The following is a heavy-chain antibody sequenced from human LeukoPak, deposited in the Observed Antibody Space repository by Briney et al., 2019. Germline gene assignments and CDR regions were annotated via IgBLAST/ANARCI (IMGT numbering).Heavy chain of an antibody. CDR1: GFTFSSYW. CDR3: ARLLWSYDSSGHEYFQH. D-gene: IGHD3-22*01. V-gene: IGHV3-7*01. CDR2: IKQDGSEK. Sequence: GGSLRLPCAASGFTFSSYWMSWVRQAPGKGLEWVANIKQDGSEKYYVDSVKGRFTISRDNAKNSLYLQMNSLRAEDTAVYYCARLLWSYDSSGHEYFQHWGQGTLVTVSS. J-gene: IGHJ1*01.